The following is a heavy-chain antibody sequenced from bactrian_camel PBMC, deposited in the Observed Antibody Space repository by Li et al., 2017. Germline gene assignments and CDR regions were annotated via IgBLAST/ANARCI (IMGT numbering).Heavy chain of an antibody. CDR2: IYPSGSR. Sequence: HVQLVESGGGSVQTGGSLRLSCAVSGYTETAPYMAWFRQGPGKEREGLGSIYPSGSRYYGDSVRDRFIISRDNAKNTVTLQMNDLRPEDTAMYYCAAAKSMIISVLAAEDYDYWGQGTQVTVS. D-gene: IGHD5*01. CDR1: GYTETAPY. CDR3: AAAKSMIISVLAAEDYDY. J-gene: IGHJ4*01. V-gene: IGHV3S9*01.